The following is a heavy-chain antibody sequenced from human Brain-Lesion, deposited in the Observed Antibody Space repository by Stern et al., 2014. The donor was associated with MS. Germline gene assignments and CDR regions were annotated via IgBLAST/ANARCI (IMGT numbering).Heavy chain of an antibody. J-gene: IGHJ5*01. CDR3: ARGERWFDS. CDR2: VNNDGRRT. Sequence: VQLVESGGGLVQPGGSLRLSCAASAFTFSNYWMHWVRQAPGKGLGWVSGVNNDGRRTSYADSVKGRFTMSRDNAKNTLYLQMNSLRVEDTAIYYCARGERWFDSWGQGTLVTVSS. V-gene: IGHV3-74*01. CDR1: AFTFSNYW.